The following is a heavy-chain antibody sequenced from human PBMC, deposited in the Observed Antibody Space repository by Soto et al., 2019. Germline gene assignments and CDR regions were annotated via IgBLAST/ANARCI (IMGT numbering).Heavy chain of an antibody. D-gene: IGHD4-17*01. V-gene: IGHV4-59*08. CDR3: VRQGIDYLHGLVDV. CDR2: VYYTGDT. J-gene: IGHJ6*02. CDR1: SGPDRSHN. Sequence: QVQLQQSGPRLVKPSETLSLTCTVSSGPDRSHNWGWIRQPPGRGLEWIGYVYYTGDTAYNPSLRGRATISADTSTNALSLALNPVTAADTAVYYCVRQGIDYLHGLVDVWGQGTTVSVSS.